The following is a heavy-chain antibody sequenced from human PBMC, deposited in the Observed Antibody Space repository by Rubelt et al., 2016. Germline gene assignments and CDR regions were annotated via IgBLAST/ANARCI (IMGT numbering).Heavy chain of an antibody. CDR3: ARRGGESGSYYHFDY. Sequence: EVQLVESGGGLVQPGGSLRLSCAASGFIFSDHYMDWVRQAPGKGLEWVGRIRIKPHSYTTEYAASVKGRFTVSRDESKNSRYLQMTSLKTEDTAVYYCARRGGESGSYYHFDYWGQGTLVTVSS. V-gene: IGHV3-72*01. D-gene: IGHD3-10*01. CDR1: GFIFSDHY. J-gene: IGHJ4*02. CDR2: IRIKPHSYTT.